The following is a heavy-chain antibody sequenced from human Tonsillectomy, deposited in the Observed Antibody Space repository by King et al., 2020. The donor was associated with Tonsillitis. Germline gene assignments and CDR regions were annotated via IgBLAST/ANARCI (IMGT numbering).Heavy chain of an antibody. Sequence: VQLVESGGGLVKPGGSLRLSCAASGFTFSPYSMHWVRQAPGKGLEWISSISSTSLYIFYADSVKGRFTISRDNAKNSVYLQMNSLRVEDTALYYCARGVGGWRQPPSIFDSWGQGTLVPVSS. D-gene: IGHD5-24*01. CDR2: ISSTSLYI. CDR3: ARGVGGWRQPPSIFDS. J-gene: IGHJ4*02. CDR1: GFTFSPYS. V-gene: IGHV3-21*01.